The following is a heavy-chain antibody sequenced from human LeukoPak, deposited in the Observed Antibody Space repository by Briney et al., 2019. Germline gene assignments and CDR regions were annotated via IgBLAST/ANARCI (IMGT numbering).Heavy chain of an antibody. D-gene: IGHD3/OR15-3a*01. CDR3: ARDGLDDAFDI. CDR1: GGSISSYY. V-gene: IGHV4-59*01. J-gene: IGHJ3*02. CDR2: IYYSGST. Sequence: SETLSLTCTVSGGSISSYYWSWIRQPPGKGLEWIGYIYYSGSTNYNPSLKSRVTVSVDTSKNQFSLKLSSVTAADTAVYYCARDGLDDAFDIWGQGTMVTVSS.